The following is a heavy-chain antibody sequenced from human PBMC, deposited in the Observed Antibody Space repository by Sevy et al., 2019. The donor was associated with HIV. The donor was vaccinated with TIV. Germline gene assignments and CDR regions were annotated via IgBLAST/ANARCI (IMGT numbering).Heavy chain of an antibody. CDR1: GYTFTSYD. D-gene: IGHD4-17*01. J-gene: IGHJ6*02. CDR3: VRGDYKYYYYGMDV. CDR2: MNPNSGNT. Sequence: ASVKVSCKASGYTFTSYDINWVRQATGQGLEWMGWMNPNSGNTGYAQKFQGRVTMTRNTSISTAYMELSSLRSEDTAVYYCVRGDYKYYYYGMDVWGQGTTVTVSS. V-gene: IGHV1-8*01.